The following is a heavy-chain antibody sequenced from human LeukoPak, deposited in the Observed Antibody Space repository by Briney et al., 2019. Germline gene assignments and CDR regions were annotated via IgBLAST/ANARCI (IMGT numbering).Heavy chain of an antibody. Sequence: GGSLRLSCAASGFTFSSYWMHWVRQAPGKGLVWVSRINSDGSSTSYADAVKGRFTISRDNAKNTLYMQMNSLRAEDTAVYYCARVRLGQLWPYYFGYWGQGTQVTVSS. V-gene: IGHV3-74*01. CDR2: INSDGSST. CDR1: GFTFSSYW. J-gene: IGHJ4*02. CDR3: ARVRLGQLWPYYFGY. D-gene: IGHD5-18*01.